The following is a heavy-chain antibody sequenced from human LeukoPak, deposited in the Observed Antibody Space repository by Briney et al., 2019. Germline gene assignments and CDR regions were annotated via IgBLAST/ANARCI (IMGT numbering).Heavy chain of an antibody. CDR2: IWYDGSNK. CDR3: ARSSVAEPGVYDY. D-gene: IGHD6-19*01. Sequence: GGSLRLSCAASGFTFSSYGMHWVRQAPGKGLEWVAVIWYDGSNKYYADSVKGRFTISRDNSKNTLYLQMNSLRAEDTAVYYCARSSVAEPGVYDYWGQGTLVTVSS. V-gene: IGHV3-33*08. J-gene: IGHJ4*02. CDR1: GFTFSSYG.